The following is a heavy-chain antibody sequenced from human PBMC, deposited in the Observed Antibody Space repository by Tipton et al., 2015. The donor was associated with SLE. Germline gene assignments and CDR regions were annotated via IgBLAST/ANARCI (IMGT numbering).Heavy chain of an antibody. CDR2: IIPIFGTA. D-gene: IGHD6-19*01. V-gene: IGHV1-69*15. CDR1: GGTFSSYA. CDR3: AKDRGYSSGWYKNWYFDL. Sequence: QLVQSGAEVKKPGSSVKVSCKASGGTFSSYAISWVRQAPGQGLEWMGRIIPIFGTANYAQKFQGRVTITADESTSTAYMELSSLRSEDTAVYYCAKDRGYSSGWYKNWYFDLWGRGTLVTVSS. J-gene: IGHJ2*01.